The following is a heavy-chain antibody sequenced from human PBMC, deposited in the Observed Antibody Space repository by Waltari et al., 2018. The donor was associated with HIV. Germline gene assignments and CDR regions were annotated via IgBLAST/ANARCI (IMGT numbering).Heavy chain of an antibody. CDR3: AKDYFVVVTAAGPFDP. D-gene: IGHD2-21*02. CDR2: ISYERSNK. V-gene: IGHV3-30*18. Sequence: QVKLVESGGGVVQPGRSLRLSCAASGFSFSSYGMHWVRQAPGKGLEWVAVISYERSNKYYADSVKCPFTSSRDNSKNTLYRQMNSLRAEVTAVYYCAKDYFVVVTAAGPFDPWGQGTLVTVSS. CDR1: GFSFSSYG. J-gene: IGHJ5*02.